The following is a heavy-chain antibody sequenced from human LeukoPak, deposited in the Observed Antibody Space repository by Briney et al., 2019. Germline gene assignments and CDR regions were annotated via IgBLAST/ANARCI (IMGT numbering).Heavy chain of an antibody. J-gene: IGHJ4*02. V-gene: IGHV1-69*04. Sequence: SVKVSCKASGGTFSSYTISWVRQAPGQGLEWMGRIIPILGIANYAQKFQGRVTITADKSTSTAYMELSGLRSEDTAVYYCARDPTGLIYDYVWGSGFDYWGQGTLVTVSS. CDR1: GGTFSSYT. D-gene: IGHD3-16*01. CDR2: IIPILGIA. CDR3: ARDPTGLIYDYVWGSGFDY.